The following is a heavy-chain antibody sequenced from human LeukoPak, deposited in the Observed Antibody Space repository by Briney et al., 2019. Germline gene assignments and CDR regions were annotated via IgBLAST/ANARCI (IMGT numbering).Heavy chain of an antibody. V-gene: IGHV3-48*03. D-gene: IGHD3-9*01. CDR3: AREFGLRYFDWLLWGAFDI. Sequence: PGGSLRLSCAASGFTFSSYEMNWVRQAPGKGLEWVSYISSSGSTIYYADSVKGRFTISRDNAKNSLYLQMNSLRAEDTAVYYCAREFGLRYFDWLLWGAFDIWGPG. CDR1: GFTFSSYE. CDR2: ISSSGSTI. J-gene: IGHJ3*02.